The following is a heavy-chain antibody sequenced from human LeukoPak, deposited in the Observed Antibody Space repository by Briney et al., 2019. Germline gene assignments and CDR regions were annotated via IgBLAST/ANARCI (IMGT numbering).Heavy chain of an antibody. CDR2: MNPNSGDT. CDR1: VYTFTNFY. J-gene: IGHJ4*02. Sequence: ASVEVSCTASVYTFTNFYIHWVRQAPGQGVEWMGWMNPNSGDTSYAREFQERVTMTRDTSLSTPYMELSRLRSDDTAVYFCARRPINCIITNCYVDYWGQGTLVTVSS. D-gene: IGHD2-2*01. V-gene: IGHV1-2*02. CDR3: ARRPINCIITNCYVDY.